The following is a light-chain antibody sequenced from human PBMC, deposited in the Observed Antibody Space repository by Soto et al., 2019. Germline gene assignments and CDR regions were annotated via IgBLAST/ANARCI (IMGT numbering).Light chain of an antibody. V-gene: IGKV1-39*01. Sequence: DIQMTQSPSSLSASVGDRVTITCRASQSISNYLNWYQQNPGKAPKLLIYAASSLQSGVPSRFSGSGSGTDFTLTISSLQPEDFATYYCQQSYSIPHTFGQGTKLEIK. CDR3: QQSYSIPHT. CDR1: QSISNY. CDR2: AAS. J-gene: IGKJ2*01.